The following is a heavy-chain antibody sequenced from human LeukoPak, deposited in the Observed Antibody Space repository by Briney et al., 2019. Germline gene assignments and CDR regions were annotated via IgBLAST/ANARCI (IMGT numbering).Heavy chain of an antibody. D-gene: IGHD3-22*01. Sequence: ASVKVSCKASGYTFTGYYMHWVRQAPGHGLEWMGWINPNSGGTNYAQKFQGRVTMTRDTSISTAYMELSRLRSDDTAVYYCAREHSSGYYFDAFDIWGQGTMVTVSS. CDR1: GYTFTGYY. CDR3: AREHSSGYYFDAFDI. CDR2: INPNSGGT. V-gene: IGHV1-2*02. J-gene: IGHJ3*02.